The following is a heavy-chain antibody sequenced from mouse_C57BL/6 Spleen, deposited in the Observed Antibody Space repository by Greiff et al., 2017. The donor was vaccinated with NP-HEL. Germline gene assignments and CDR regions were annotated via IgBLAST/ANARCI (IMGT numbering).Heavy chain of an antibody. CDR2: IRNKANNHAT. CDR3: TRGGKITTVVAPEDYAMDY. CDR1: GFTFSDAW. V-gene: IGHV6-6*01. J-gene: IGHJ4*01. Sequence: EVKVEESGGGLVQPGGSMKLSCAASGFTFSDAWMDWVRQSPEKGLEWVAEIRNKANNHATYYAESVKGRFTISRDDSKSSVYLQMNSLRAEDTGIYYCTRGGKITTVVAPEDYAMDYWGQGTSVTVSS. D-gene: IGHD1-1*01.